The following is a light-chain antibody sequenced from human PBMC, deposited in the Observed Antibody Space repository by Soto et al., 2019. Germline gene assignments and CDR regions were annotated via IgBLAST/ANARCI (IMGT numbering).Light chain of an antibody. Sequence: QSALTQPASVSGSPGQSITISCTGTSIDVGAFDLVSWYQQHPGKAPKLLIFDVSDRPSGVSNRFSGSKSGNTASLTISGLQAEDEADYYCASYTSALPLYVLGTGTKLTVL. V-gene: IGLV2-14*03. CDR1: SIDVGAFDL. CDR3: ASYTSALPLYV. CDR2: DVS. J-gene: IGLJ1*01.